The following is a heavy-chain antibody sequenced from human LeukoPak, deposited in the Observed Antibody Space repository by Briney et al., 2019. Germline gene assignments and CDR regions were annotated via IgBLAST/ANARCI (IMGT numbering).Heavy chain of an antibody. J-gene: IGHJ5*02. D-gene: IGHD1-14*01. CDR2: ISYDGSNK. Sequence: PGGSLRLSCAASGFTFSSYAMHWVRQAPGKGLEWVAVISYDGSNKYYADSVKGRFTISRDNSKNTLYLQMNSLRAEDTAVYYCAKGTGKSTLNWFDPWGQGTLVTVSS. V-gene: IGHV3-30*04. CDR3: AKGTGKSTLNWFDP. CDR1: GFTFSSYA.